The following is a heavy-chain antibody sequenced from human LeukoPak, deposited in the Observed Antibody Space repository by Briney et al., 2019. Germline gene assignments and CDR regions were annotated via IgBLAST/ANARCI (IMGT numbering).Heavy chain of an antibody. CDR1: GATFNNYV. D-gene: IGHD6-19*01. V-gene: IGHV1-69*04. J-gene: IGHJ6*02. CDR2: IIPSLDIA. Sequence: GASVKVSCKASGATFNNYVVTWVRQAPGQGLEWMGMIIPSLDIAKYAQKSQGRVTITADKSTSTAYMELRSLRSEDTAVYYCARGFGGSSGSSDYYGIDVWGQGTTVTVSS. CDR3: ARGFGGSSGSSDYYGIDV.